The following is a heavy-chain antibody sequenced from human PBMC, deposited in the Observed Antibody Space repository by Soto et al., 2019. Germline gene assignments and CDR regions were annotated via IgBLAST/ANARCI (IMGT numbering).Heavy chain of an antibody. CDR3: ARTNDFWSGTLRHDAFDI. V-gene: IGHV4-61*01. CDR1: GGSVSSGSYY. D-gene: IGHD3-3*01. J-gene: IGHJ3*02. Sequence: QVQLQESGPGLVKPSETLSLTCAVSGGSVSSGSYYWSWIRQPPGKGLEWIGSFYSSGSTSYNPSLESRVTISVDTSKNQFSPKLSSVTAADTAVYYCARTNDFWSGTLRHDAFDIWGQGTTVTVSS. CDR2: FYSSGST.